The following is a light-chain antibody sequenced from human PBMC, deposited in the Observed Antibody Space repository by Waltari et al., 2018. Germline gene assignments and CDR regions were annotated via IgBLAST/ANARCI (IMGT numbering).Light chain of an antibody. J-gene: IGKJ3*01. CDR1: QTAAGNY. CDR2: KTS. Sequence: EFVLTQSPGTLSLSPGETATLSCRASQTAAGNYLSWYQQKPGQAPRLLRYKTSNRATGIPDRFIGSGSGTDFTLTISRLEPEDSAVYYCHQYGVTPLFTFGPGTKVDIK. CDR3: HQYGVTPLFT. V-gene: IGKV3-20*01.